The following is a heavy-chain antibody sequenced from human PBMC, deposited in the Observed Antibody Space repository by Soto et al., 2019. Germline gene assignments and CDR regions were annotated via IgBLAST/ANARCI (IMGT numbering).Heavy chain of an antibody. CDR3: ARGGEYCSSTSCNLY. D-gene: IGHD2-2*01. V-gene: IGHV1-69*02. J-gene: IGHJ4*02. Sequence: QVQLVQSGAEVKKPGSSVKVSCKASGGTFSSYTISWVRQAPGQGLEWMGRIIPILGIANYAQKFQGRVTITADKSTSTAYMELSSLRSEDTAVYSCARGGEYCSSTSCNLYWGQGTLVTVSS. CDR2: IIPILGIA. CDR1: GGTFSSYT.